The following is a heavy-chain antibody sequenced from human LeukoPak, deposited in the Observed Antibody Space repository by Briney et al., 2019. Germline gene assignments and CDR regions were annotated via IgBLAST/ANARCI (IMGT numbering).Heavy chain of an antibody. J-gene: IGHJ5*02. Sequence: GGSLRLSCSASGFTFSSHAMHWVRQAPGKGLEYVSTVGVNGGSAYYADSVKGRFTISRDNSKNTLYLQMSSLKPEDTAVYYCVKDDAYYYDASNPWGQGTLVTVSS. CDR3: VKDDAYYYDASNP. CDR1: GFTFSSHA. CDR2: VGVNGGSA. D-gene: IGHD3-22*01. V-gene: IGHV3-64D*06.